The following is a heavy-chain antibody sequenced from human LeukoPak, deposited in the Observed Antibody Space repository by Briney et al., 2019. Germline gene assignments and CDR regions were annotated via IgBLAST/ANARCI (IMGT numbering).Heavy chain of an antibody. D-gene: IGHD6-13*01. CDR1: AFTFSNYW. CDR2: IRQDGEEK. CDR3: ARGTLATPAADY. V-gene: IGHV3-7*01. Sequence: GGSLRLSCAASAFTFSNYWMVWFRQAPGKGLEWLGNIRQDGEEKNYLDSVKGRFTFSRDNAKNSLYLQMDSLRAEDTAVYYCARGTLATPAADYWGQRTLVRVSS. J-gene: IGHJ4*02.